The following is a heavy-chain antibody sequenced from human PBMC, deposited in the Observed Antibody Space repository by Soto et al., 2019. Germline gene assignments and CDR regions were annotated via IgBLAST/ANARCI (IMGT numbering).Heavy chain of an antibody. D-gene: IGHD1-26*01. CDR3: ARDRRREGLDAFDI. J-gene: IGHJ3*02. CDR2: IWDDGSNK. V-gene: IGHV3-33*01. Sequence: QVQLVESGGGVVQPGRSLRLSCAASGFTFSSYGMHWVRPAPGKGLEWVAVIWDDGSNKYYADSVKGRITISRDNSKNTLYLQMNSLRAEDTAVYYCARDRRREGLDAFDIWGQGTMVTVSS. CDR1: GFTFSSYG.